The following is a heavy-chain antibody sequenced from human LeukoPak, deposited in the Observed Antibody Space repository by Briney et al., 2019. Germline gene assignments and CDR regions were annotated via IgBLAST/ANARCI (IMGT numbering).Heavy chain of an antibody. Sequence: PGGSLRLSCAASGFTFSSYAMHWVRQAPGKRLEWVAVISYDGSNKYYADSVKGRFTISRDNSKNTLYLQMNSLRAEDTAVYYCARSFTFGWFYFDYWGQGTLVTVSS. J-gene: IGHJ4*02. CDR2: ISYDGSNK. V-gene: IGHV3-30*04. D-gene: IGHD3-16*01. CDR1: GFTFSSYA. CDR3: ARSFTFGWFYFDY.